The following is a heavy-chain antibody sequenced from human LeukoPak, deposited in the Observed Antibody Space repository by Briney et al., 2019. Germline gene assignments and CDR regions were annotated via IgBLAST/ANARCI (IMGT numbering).Heavy chain of an antibody. Sequence: PSETLSLTCTVSGGSISSSSYYWGWIRQPPGKGLEWIGSIYYSGSTYYNPSLKSRVTISVDTSKNQFSLKLSSVTAADTAVYYCARHGWFGAPTGFDYWGQRTLVTVSS. V-gene: IGHV4-39*01. D-gene: IGHD3-10*01. J-gene: IGHJ4*02. CDR3: ARHGWFGAPTGFDY. CDR1: GGSISSSSYY. CDR2: IYYSGST.